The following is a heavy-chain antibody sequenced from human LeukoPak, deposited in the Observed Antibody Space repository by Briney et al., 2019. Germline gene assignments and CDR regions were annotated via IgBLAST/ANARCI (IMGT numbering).Heavy chain of an antibody. V-gene: IGHV1-2*02. J-gene: IGHJ4*02. CDR3: AFLDIYAGSGYYKAYFDY. D-gene: IGHD3-22*01. CDR1: GYTFAGYY. CDR2: INPNSGGT. Sequence: ASVKVSCKASGYTFAGYYMHWVRQAPGQGLEWMGWINPNSGGTNYAQKFQGRVTMTRDTSISTAYMELNSLRSEDTAVYYFAFLDIYAGSGYYKAYFDYWGQGTLVTVSS.